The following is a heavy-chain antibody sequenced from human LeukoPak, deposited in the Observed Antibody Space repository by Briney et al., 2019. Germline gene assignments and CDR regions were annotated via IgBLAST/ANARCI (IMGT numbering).Heavy chain of an antibody. V-gene: IGHV1-8*01. CDR2: MNPNSGNT. CDR3: ARASSSWFDP. CDR1: GYTFTSYD. Sequence: ASVKVSCKASGYTFTSYDINWVRQATGQGLEWMGWMNPNSGNTGYAQNFQGRVTMTRNTSISTAYMELSSLRSGDTAVYYCARASSSWFDPWGQGTLVTVSS. J-gene: IGHJ5*02.